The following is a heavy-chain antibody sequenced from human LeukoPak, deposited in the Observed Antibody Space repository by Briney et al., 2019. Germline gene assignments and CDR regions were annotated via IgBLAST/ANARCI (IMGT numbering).Heavy chain of an antibody. V-gene: IGHV3-9*01. CDR2: ISYNRDGI. D-gene: IGHD6-25*01. CDR3: AYRAAAGIRGYFDY. Sequence: PGRSLRLSCVASGFTFDDYAMHWVRQAPGKGLEWVSGISYNRDGIGYADSVKGRFTVSRDNAKNSLYLQMNSLRSEDTALYYCAYRAAAGIRGYFDYWGQGILVTVSS. J-gene: IGHJ4*02. CDR1: GFTFDDYA.